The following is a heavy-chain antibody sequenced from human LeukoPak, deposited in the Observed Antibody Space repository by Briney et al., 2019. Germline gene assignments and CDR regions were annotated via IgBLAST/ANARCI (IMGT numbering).Heavy chain of an antibody. Sequence: PGGSLRLSCAASGFIFSDYWMSWVRQAPGKGLEWVANIKQDGSAKHYVDSVKGRFTISRDNAKNSLYLQMNSLRAEDTAIYYCARRYFDYWGQGTLVTVSS. J-gene: IGHJ4*02. V-gene: IGHV3-7*03. CDR1: GFIFSDYW. CDR3: ARRYFDY. CDR2: IKQDGSAK.